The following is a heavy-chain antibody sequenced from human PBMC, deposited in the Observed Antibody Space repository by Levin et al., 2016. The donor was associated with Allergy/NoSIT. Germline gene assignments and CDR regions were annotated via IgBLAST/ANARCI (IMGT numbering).Heavy chain of an antibody. CDR2: VSAYKGNT. CDR1: GYTFKSFG. V-gene: IGHV1-18*01. CDR3: ARRMFTSRVDY. D-gene: IGHD3-10*02. Sequence: ASVKVSCKTSGYTFKSFGVSWVRQAPGQGLEWVGWVSAYKGNTNSAEKFQGRVTMTTDTSTSTAYMELTSLTSDDTAVYYCARRMFTSRVDYWGQGTLITVSS. J-gene: IGHJ4*02.